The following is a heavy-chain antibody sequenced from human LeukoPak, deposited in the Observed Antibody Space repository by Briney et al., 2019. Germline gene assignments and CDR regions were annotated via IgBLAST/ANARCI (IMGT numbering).Heavy chain of an antibody. CDR1: GSSISSSFYY. CDR3: ARHRASDRAFDI. CDR2: IYYSGST. J-gene: IGHJ3*02. V-gene: IGHV4-39*01. D-gene: IGHD5-24*01. Sequence: SETLSLTCTVSGSSISSSFYYWVWIRQPPGKGLQWIGSIYYSGSTYYNPSLKSRVTISVDTSKNQFSLKLSSVTAADTAVYYCARHRASDRAFDIWGQGTMVTVSS.